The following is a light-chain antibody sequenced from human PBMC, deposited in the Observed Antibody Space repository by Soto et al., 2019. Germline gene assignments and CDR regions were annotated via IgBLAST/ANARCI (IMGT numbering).Light chain of an antibody. J-gene: IGKJ1*01. CDR2: AAS. CDR1: QGISRY. Sequence: AIRMTQSPSSFSASTGDRVTITCRASQGISRYLAWYQQKPGKAPKLLIYAASTLQSGVPSRFSGSGSGTDFPLTISCLQSEDFATYYCQQYYSYPLAFGQGTKVEIK. CDR3: QQYYSYPLA. V-gene: IGKV1-8*01.